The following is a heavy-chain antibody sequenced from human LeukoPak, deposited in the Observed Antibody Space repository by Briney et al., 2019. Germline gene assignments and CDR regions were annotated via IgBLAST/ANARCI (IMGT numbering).Heavy chain of an antibody. D-gene: IGHD1-26*01. V-gene: IGHV3-33*01. CDR3: ARDTRTFDY. CDR1: GFTFSTYG. Sequence: PGRSLRLSCAASGFTFSTYGMHWVRQAPGKGLEWVAVIWYDGSNKYYADSVKGRFTISRDNSKNTLSLQMNSLRAEDTAVYYCARDTRTFDYWGQGTLVTVSS. CDR2: IWYDGSNK. J-gene: IGHJ4*02.